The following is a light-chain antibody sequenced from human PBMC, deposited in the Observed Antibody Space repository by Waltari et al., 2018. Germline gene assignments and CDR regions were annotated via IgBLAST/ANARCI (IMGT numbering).Light chain of an antibody. CDR1: SSSVGNSNL. Sequence: QSALTQPASVSGSPGKSIPISCTGTSSSVGNSNLVSWYQQHPGKAPKLMISAGSNRPSGVSNRFSGSKSGNTASLTISGLQAEDEADYYCCSYAGSSTYVFGTGTKVTVL. CDR3: CSYAGSSTYV. CDR2: AGS. J-gene: IGLJ1*01. V-gene: IGLV2-23*01.